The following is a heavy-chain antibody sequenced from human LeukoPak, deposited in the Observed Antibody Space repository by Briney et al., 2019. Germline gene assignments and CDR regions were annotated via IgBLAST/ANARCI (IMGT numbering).Heavy chain of an antibody. J-gene: IGHJ4*02. CDR1: GGSISSYY. Sequence: SETLSLTCTVSGGSISSYYWSWIRQPAGKGLEWIGYIYYSGSTNYNPSLKSRVTISVDTSKNQFSLKLSSVTAADTAVYYCARGYYDSSGYYFPDYWGQGTLVTVSS. CDR3: ARGYYDSSGYYFPDY. V-gene: IGHV4-59*01. CDR2: IYYSGST. D-gene: IGHD3-22*01.